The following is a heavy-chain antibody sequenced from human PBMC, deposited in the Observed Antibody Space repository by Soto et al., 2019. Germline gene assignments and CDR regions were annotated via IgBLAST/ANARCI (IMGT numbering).Heavy chain of an antibody. V-gene: IGHV1-18*01. CDR1: GYTFTRSG. J-gene: IGHJ5*02. Sequence: ASVTVSCKASGYTFTRSGISWVRQAPGQGLEWMGWISAYNGTANYAQQFQGRVTITADESTSTAYMELSSLRSEDTAVYYCARDGGEYCSGGRFYQPGNWFDPWGQGTLVTVSP. D-gene: IGHD2-15*01. CDR2: ISAYNGTA. CDR3: ARDGGEYCSGGRFYQPGNWFDP.